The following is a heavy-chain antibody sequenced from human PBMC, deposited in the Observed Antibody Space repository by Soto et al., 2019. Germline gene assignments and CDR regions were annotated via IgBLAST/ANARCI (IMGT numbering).Heavy chain of an antibody. CDR2: ISGSGGST. D-gene: IGHD2-2*02. CDR1: GFTFSSYA. CDR3: AKDLYCSSTSCYKMGYFDY. J-gene: IGHJ4*02. V-gene: IGHV3-23*01. Sequence: GGSLRLSCAASGFTFSSYAMSWVRQAPGKGLEWVSAISGSGGSTYYADSVKGRFTISRDNSKNTLYLQMNSLRAEDTAVYYCAKDLYCSSTSCYKMGYFDYWGQGTLVTVSS.